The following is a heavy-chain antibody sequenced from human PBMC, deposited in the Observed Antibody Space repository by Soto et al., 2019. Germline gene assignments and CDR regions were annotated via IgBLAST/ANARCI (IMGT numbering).Heavy chain of an antibody. CDR3: XXXXXXXXXGLVDV. V-gene: IGHV4-59*03. D-gene: IGHD3-16*02. CDR2: VHHSWGS. CDR1: GGSISSYY. Sequence: QVQLQESGPGLVKPSETLSLSCTVSGGSISSYYWSWFRQSPGKRMEWIGYVHHSWGSSYNPSLQSRVAISLDTSKSQFSLXXXXXXXXXXXXXXXXXXXXXXXXGLVDVWGQGTTVT. J-gene: IGHJ6*02.